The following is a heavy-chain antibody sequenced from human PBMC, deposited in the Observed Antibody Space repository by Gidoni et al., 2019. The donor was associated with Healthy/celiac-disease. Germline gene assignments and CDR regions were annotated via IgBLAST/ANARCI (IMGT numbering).Heavy chain of an antibody. V-gene: IGHV3-23*01. J-gene: IGHJ6*02. CDR1: GVTFSSYA. CDR3: AKGYGDYPFYYYYGMDV. Sequence: EVQLLESGGGLVQPGGSLRRSCAAAGVTFSSYAMSWVRQAPGKGLEWVSAISGSGGSTYYADSVKGRFTISRDNSKNTLYLQMNSLRAEDTAVYYCAKGYGDYPFYYYYGMDVWGQGTTVTVSS. CDR2: ISGSGGST. D-gene: IGHD4-17*01.